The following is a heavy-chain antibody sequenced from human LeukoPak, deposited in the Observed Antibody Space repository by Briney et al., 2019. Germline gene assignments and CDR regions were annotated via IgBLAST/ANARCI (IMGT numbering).Heavy chain of an antibody. Sequence: PSETLSLTCAVYGXSFSGYYWSWIPQPPGKGQEWIGEINHSGSTNYNPSLKSRVTISVDTSKNQFSLKLSSVTAADTAVYYCARGGRLTGTTGLLDYWGQGTLVTVSS. CDR2: INHSGST. CDR3: ARGGRLTGTTGLLDY. CDR1: GXSFSGYY. D-gene: IGHD1-7*01. J-gene: IGHJ4*02. V-gene: IGHV4-34*01.